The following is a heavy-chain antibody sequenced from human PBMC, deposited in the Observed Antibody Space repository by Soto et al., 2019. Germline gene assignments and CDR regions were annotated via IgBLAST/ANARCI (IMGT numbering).Heavy chain of an antibody. CDR2: SSAYNGNT. CDR1: GYTLTSYG. J-gene: IGHJ4*02. Sequence: ASVEVASKASGYTLTSYGISWVRQAPGQGLEWMGWSSAYNGNTNYAQKLQGRVTMTTDTSTSTAYMELRSLRSDDTAVYYCARDKEYYYDSSGYYSGYWGQGTRVTVSS. D-gene: IGHD3-22*01. CDR3: ARDKEYYYDSSGYYSGY. V-gene: IGHV1-18*01.